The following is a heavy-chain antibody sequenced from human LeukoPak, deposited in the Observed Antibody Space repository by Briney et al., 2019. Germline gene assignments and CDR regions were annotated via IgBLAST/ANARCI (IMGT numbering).Heavy chain of an antibody. Sequence: PSETLSLTCTVSGGSISSYYWSWIRQPPGKGLEWIGYIYYSGSTNYNPSLKSRVTISVDTSKNQFSLKLSSVTAADTAVYYCARVSWNYGNYYYYYYMDVWGKGITVTVSS. D-gene: IGHD1-7*01. CDR1: GGSISSYY. CDR3: ARVSWNYGNYYYYYYMDV. V-gene: IGHV4-59*01. CDR2: IYYSGST. J-gene: IGHJ6*03.